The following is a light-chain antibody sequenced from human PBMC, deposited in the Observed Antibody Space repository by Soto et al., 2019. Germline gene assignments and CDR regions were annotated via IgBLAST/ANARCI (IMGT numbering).Light chain of an antibody. V-gene: IGLV2-14*01. Sequence: QSVLTQPASLSGSPGQSITISCTGTSSDIGGSKYVSWYQQHPGKAPKPMIYEVTYRPSGAPDRLSGSKSGNTASLTVSGLQAEDEADYYGSSYTSSGTLYGFGTGTKVTVL. CDR1: SSDIGGSKY. J-gene: IGLJ1*01. CDR2: EVT. CDR3: SSYTSSGTLYG.